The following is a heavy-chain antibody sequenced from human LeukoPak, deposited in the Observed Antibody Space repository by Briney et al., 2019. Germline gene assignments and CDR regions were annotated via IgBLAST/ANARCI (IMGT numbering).Heavy chain of an antibody. CDR2: ISGGGVGRT. J-gene: IGHJ3*01. CDR3: AKEDPWFGDAFDL. V-gene: IGHV3-23*01. CDR1: GFTFNSYA. Sequence: GGALRLSCEASGFTFNSYAMSWVRQAPGKGLDWVSVISGGGVGRTDYADSVRGRFTISRDDSKNTMYLEMNSLTVEDTAVYFCAKEDPWFGDAFDLWGQGTLVTASS. D-gene: IGHD3-10*01.